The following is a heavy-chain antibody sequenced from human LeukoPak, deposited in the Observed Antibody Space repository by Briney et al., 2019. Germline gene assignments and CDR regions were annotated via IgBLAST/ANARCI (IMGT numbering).Heavy chain of an antibody. CDR2: ISGSGAST. CDR1: GFTFSSFG. D-gene: IGHD6-19*01. V-gene: IGHV3-23*01. J-gene: IGHJ4*02. Sequence: GGSLRLSCAASGFTFSSFGTSWVRQAPGKGLEWVSTISGSGASTYYADSVKGRFTISRDNSKTTLYLQMNSLRAEDTAVYYCAKNLAGGYYFDYWGQGTLVTVSS. CDR3: AKNLAGGYYFDY.